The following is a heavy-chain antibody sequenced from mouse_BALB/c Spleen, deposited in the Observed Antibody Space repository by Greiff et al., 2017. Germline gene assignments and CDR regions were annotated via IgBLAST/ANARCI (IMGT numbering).Heavy chain of an antibody. Sequence: VQLPQSGPELVRPGVSVQISCKGSSYTFTDYAMHWVKQSHAKSLEWIGVISTYYGNTNYNQKFKGKATMTVYKSSSTAYMELARLTSEDSAVYYCARGGDGYYYAMDDWGEGNAGTVDS. CDR1: SYTFTDYA. V-gene: IGHV1-67*01. J-gene: IGHJ4*01. CDR2: ISTYYGNT. CDR3: ARGGDGYYYAMDD. D-gene: IGHD2-3*01.